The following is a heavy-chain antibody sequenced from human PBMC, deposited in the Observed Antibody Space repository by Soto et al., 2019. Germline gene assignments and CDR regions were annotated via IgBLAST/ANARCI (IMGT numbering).Heavy chain of an antibody. CDR1: GGSFRGYY. CDR3: ARMYSSSSGSYYYYYYNMDV. V-gene: IGHV4-34*01. D-gene: IGHD6-6*01. J-gene: IGHJ6*03. CDR2: INHSGST. Sequence: SETLSLTCAVYGGSFRGYYWSWIRHPPGKGLEWIGEINHSGSTNYNPSLKSRVTISVDTSKNQFSLKLSSVTAADTAVYYCARMYSSSSGSYYYYYYNMDVWGKGTTVTVSS.